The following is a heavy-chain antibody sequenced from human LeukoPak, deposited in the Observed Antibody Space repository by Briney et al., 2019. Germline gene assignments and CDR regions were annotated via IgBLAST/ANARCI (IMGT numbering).Heavy chain of an antibody. CDR1: GGSISSYY. CDR2: IYYSGST. Sequence: KPSETLSLTCTVSGGSISSYYWSWIRQPPGKGLEWIGYIYYSGSTNYNPSLKSRVTISVDTSKNQFSLKLSSVTAADTAVYYCARRYGDYWSMSYRGSYAFDIWGQGTMVTVSS. J-gene: IGHJ3*02. CDR3: ARRYGDYWSMSYRGSYAFDI. V-gene: IGHV4-59*12. D-gene: IGHD4-17*01.